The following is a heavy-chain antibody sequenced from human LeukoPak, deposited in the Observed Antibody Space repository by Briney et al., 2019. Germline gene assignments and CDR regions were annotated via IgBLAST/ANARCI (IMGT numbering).Heavy chain of an antibody. V-gene: IGHV1-69*04. CDR3: ARAPTHYSSSSDFDY. Sequence: SVTVSCKASGGTFSSYAISWVRQAPGQGLEWMGRIIPILGIANYAQKFQGRVTITADKSTSTAYMELSSLRSEDTAVYYCARAPTHYSSSSDFDYWGQGTLVTVSS. CDR2: IIPILGIA. D-gene: IGHD6-6*01. J-gene: IGHJ4*02. CDR1: GGTFSSYA.